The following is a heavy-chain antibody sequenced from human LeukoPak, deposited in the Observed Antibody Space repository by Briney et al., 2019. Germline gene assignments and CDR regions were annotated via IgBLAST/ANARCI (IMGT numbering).Heavy chain of an antibody. CDR2: IIPIFGTA. Sequence: SVKVSCKASGGTFSSYAISWVRQAPGQGLEWMGRIIPIFGTANYAQKFQGRVTITTDESTSKAYMELSSLRSEDTAVYYCARDEYCSSTSCHNFDYWGQGTLVTVSS. J-gene: IGHJ4*02. CDR3: ARDEYCSSTSCHNFDY. D-gene: IGHD2-2*02. CDR1: GGTFSSYA. V-gene: IGHV1-69*05.